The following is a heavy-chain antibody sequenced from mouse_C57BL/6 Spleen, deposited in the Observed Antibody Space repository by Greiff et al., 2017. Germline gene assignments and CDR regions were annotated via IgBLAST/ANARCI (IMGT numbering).Heavy chain of an antibody. V-gene: IGHV5-4*03. CDR2: ISDGGSYT. CDR3: ATIYYYGSSYVGYFAV. J-gene: IGHJ1*03. CDR1: GFTFSSYA. Sequence: EVKLVESGGGLVKPGGSLKLSCAASGFTFSSYAMSWVRQTPEKRLEWVATISDGGSYTYYPDNVKGRFTISRDNAKNNLYLQMSHLKSEDTAMYFCATIYYYGSSYVGYFAVWGTGTTVTVSS. D-gene: IGHD1-1*01.